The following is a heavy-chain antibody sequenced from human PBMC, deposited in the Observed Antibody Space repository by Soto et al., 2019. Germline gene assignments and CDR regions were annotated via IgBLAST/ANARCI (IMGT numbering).Heavy chain of an antibody. CDR2: ISNRGTP. J-gene: IGHJ3*02. Sequence: SETLSLTCTVPGGSISSGGYFWSWIRQPPGQGLEWIGYISNRGTPYYNPSLKSRVTISLDTSKNRFSLDMYSVTAADTAVYYCAREVNVVALSDAFDIWGQGTMVTVSS. CDR1: GGSISSGGYF. CDR3: AREVNVVALSDAFDI. D-gene: IGHD2-8*01. V-gene: IGHV4-30-4*01.